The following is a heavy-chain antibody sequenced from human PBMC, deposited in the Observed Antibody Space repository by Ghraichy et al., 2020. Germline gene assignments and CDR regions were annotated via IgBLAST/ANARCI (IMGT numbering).Heavy chain of an antibody. CDR1: GFAFRTDW. CDR2: RKEDGLDM. J-gene: IGHJ6*02. Sequence: GGSLRLSWAASGFAFRTDWMTWVRQAPGQAPQWVANRKEDGLDMYNVDSVTGRFTISRDNTKNLLFLQMNSLRAEDTAIYYCARNHDYAMDDWGQGTAVTVSS. V-gene: IGHV3-7*01. CDR3: ARNHDYAMDD.